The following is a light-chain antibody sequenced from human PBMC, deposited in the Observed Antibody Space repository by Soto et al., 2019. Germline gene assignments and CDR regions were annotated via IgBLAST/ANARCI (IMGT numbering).Light chain of an antibody. Sequence: EVVLTQSPGTLSLSPGERATLSCRASQSVSRRYLAWYQQKPGQAPSLLIFGPSSRATGIPDRFSGSGSGTDFTFTISSLEPEDFAVYYCLQYDTSPPRYTFGQGTKLEIK. CDR1: QSVSRRY. CDR3: LQYDTSPPRYT. CDR2: GPS. V-gene: IGKV3-20*01. J-gene: IGKJ2*01.